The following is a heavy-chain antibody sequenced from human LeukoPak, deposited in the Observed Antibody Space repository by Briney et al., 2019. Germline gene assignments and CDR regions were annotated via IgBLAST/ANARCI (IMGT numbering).Heavy chain of an antibody. D-gene: IGHD3-10*01. CDR1: GYSFTGYY. Sequence: ASVKVSCKGSGYSFTGYYMHWVRQAPGQGLEWMGWINPNSGGTNYTQKFQGRVTMTRDTSISTAYMELSRLRSDDTAVYYCSRGGSVPAQGDFWGQGALVTVSS. V-gene: IGHV1-2*02. CDR2: INPNSGGT. CDR3: SRGGSVPAQGDF. J-gene: IGHJ1*01.